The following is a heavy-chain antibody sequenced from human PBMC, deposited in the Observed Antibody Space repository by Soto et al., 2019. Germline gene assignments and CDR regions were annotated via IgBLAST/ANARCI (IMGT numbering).Heavy chain of an antibody. CDR3: ARALYSSSWYGFDAFDI. CDR1: GFTFSSYW. Sequence: GESLKISCAASGFTFSSYWMHWVRQAPGKGLVWVSRINSDGSSTSYADSVKGRFTISRDNAKNTLYLQMNSLRAEDTAVYYCARALYSSSWYGFDAFDIWGQGTMVTVSS. D-gene: IGHD6-13*01. CDR2: INSDGSST. V-gene: IGHV3-74*01. J-gene: IGHJ3*02.